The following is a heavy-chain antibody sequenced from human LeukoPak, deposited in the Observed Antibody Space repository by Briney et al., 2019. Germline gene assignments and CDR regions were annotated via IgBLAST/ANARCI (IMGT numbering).Heavy chain of an antibody. V-gene: IGHV1-2*02. CDR2: INPNSGDT. CDR3: TRDDIVGARDFDY. CDR1: GYTFTDYY. J-gene: IGHJ4*02. D-gene: IGHD1-26*01. Sequence: GASVKVSCKASGYTFTDYYIHWVRQAPGQGLEWMGWINPNSGDTKFAQKLQGRLTMTRDTSITTAYMDLSRLTSDDTAVYYCTRDDIVGARDFDYWGQGTLVTVSS.